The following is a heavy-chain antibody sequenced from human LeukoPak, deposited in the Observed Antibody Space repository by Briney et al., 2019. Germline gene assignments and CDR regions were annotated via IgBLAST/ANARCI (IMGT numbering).Heavy chain of an antibody. CDR3: ARGGSYFDISGYYFY. J-gene: IGHJ4*02. CDR2: IYSGGST. CDR1: GFTVGSNT. V-gene: IGHV3-66*01. D-gene: IGHD3-22*01. Sequence: GGSLRLSCAASGFTVGSNTMSWVRQAPGKGLEWVSIIYSGGSTSYADSVKGRFTISRDNSKNTLYLQMNSLRTEDTAVYYCARGGSYFDISGYYFYWGQGTLVTVSS.